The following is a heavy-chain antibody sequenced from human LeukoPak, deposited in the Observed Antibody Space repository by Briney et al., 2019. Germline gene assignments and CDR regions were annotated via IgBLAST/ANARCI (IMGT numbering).Heavy chain of an antibody. V-gene: IGHV4-39*01. J-gene: IGHJ3*02. D-gene: IGHD3-22*01. CDR3: ARQRRGEGVVVIPPDDAFDI. CDR1: GGSISSGGYY. Sequence: PSQTLSLTCTVSGGSISSGGYYWNWIRQHPGKGLEWIGSIYYSGSTYYNPSLKSRVTISVDTSKNQFSLKLSSVTAADTAVYYCARQRRGEGVVVIPPDDAFDIWGQGTMVTVSS. CDR2: IYYSGST.